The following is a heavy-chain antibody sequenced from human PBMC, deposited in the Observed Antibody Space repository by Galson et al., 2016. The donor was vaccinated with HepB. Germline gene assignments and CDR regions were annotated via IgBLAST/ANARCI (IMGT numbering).Heavy chain of an antibody. J-gene: IGHJ4*02. CDR3: AKDNSGSYIDD. CDR1: GASFSSDRHY. D-gene: IGHD1-26*01. V-gene: IGHV4-61*01. Sequence: LTCTVSGASFSSDRHYWSWIRQPPGKGLEWIGFFHHSGTTNYNASLKSRVTISLDTSKNQFSLKLTSVTAADTAVYYCAKDNSGSYIDDWGQGILVTVSS. CDR2: FHHSGTT.